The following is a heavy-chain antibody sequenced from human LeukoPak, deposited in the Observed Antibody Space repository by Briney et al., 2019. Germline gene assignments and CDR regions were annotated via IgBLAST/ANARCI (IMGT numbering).Heavy chain of an antibody. CDR2: ISWNSGSI. J-gene: IGHJ4*02. D-gene: IGHD2-2*01. V-gene: IGHV3-9*01. Sequence: PGGSLRLSCAASGFTFDDYAMHWVRQAPGKGLEWVSGISWNSGSIGYADSVKGRFTISRDNAKNSLYLQMNSLRAEDTALYYCAKANGHPKSCSSTSCLTLMYFDYWGQGTLVTVSS. CDR1: GFTFDDYA. CDR3: AKANGHPKSCSSTSCLTLMYFDY.